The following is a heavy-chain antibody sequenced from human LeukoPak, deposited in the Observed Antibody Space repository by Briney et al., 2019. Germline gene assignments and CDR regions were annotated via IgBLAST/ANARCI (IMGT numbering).Heavy chain of an antibody. V-gene: IGHV3-64D*09. CDR1: GFSFSSYA. D-gene: IGHD4-23*01. J-gene: IGHJ4*02. Sequence: GGGLVEPVLSLRISCSTSGFSFSSYAMPWVREAPGKGVEYVSSISREGGKTYYPDSVKGRFTISRDNSKSTLYLQMSSLRSEDTAVYYCVKDRWVDYWGQGSLVTVSS. CDR3: VKDRWVDY. CDR2: ISREGGKT.